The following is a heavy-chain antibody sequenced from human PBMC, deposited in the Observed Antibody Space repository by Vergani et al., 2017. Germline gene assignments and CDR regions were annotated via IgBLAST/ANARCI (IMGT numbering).Heavy chain of an antibody. CDR2: ISGSGGNT. V-gene: IGHV3-23*04. CDR3: AKARDPNCKGGNCYSYYYGLDL. CDR1: GFTFSSYW. D-gene: IGHD2-15*01. Sequence: VQLVESGGGEVQPGRSLRLSCAASGFTFSSYWMHWVRQAPGKGLVWVSAISGSGGNTFYTDSVKGRFTISRDNSKDTLYLQMNSLRVEDTAIYYCAKARDPNCKGGNCYSYYYGLDLWGQGTTVTVSS. J-gene: IGHJ6*02.